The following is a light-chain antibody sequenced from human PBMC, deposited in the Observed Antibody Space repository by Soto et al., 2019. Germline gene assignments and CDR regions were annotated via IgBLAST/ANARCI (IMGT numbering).Light chain of an antibody. CDR2: GAS. J-gene: IGKJ1*01. V-gene: IGKV3-20*01. Sequence: EIELTPSPGTLSLSPGERATLSCRASQSVSSNYLAWYQQKPGQAPRLLIYGASSRATGIPDRFSGSGSGTDFTLTIRRLEPEDFAVYYCQQYGSSYPWTFGQGTKVDIK. CDR3: QQYGSSYPWT. CDR1: QSVSSNY.